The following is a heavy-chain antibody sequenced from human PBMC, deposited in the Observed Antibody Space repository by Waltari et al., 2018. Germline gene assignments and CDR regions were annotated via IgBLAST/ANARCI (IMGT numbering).Heavy chain of an antibody. J-gene: IGHJ4*02. CDR3: ARVGGLGYCSSTSCYGIDY. V-gene: IGHV1-69*13. CDR1: GGTFSSYA. Sequence: QVQLVQSGAEVKKPGSSVKVSCKASGGTFSSYAISWVRQAPGHGLEWMGGIIPIFGTANYAQKFQGRVTITADESTSTAYMELSSLRSEDTAVYYCARVGGLGYCSSTSCYGIDYWGQGTLVTVSS. D-gene: IGHD2-2*01. CDR2: IIPIFGTA.